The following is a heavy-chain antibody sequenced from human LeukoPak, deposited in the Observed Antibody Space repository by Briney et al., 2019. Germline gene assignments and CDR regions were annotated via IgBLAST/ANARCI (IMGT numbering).Heavy chain of an antibody. CDR1: GFTFGAYA. D-gene: IGHD7-27*01. Sequence: QPRQSLRLSCTPSGFTFGAYAMSWVRQAPGKGLGWVGLIRSKSYGGITEYAASVKGRFTTSRDDSKSIAYLQMNSLKPEDTAVYYCTRRWGFDYWGQGTLVTVSS. CDR3: TRRWGFDY. V-gene: IGHV3-49*04. J-gene: IGHJ4*02. CDR2: IRSKSYGGIT.